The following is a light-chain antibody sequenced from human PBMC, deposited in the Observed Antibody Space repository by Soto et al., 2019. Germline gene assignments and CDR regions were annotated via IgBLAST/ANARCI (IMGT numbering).Light chain of an antibody. CDR2: GAS. CDR1: QSVGSN. CDR3: QQYNKWPLT. J-gene: IGKJ2*01. V-gene: IGKV3-15*01. Sequence: EIAMTQSPATLSVSPGERATLSCRASQSVGSNLAWYQQKPGQAPRLLIYGASSRATGIPAKFSGSGSGTEFTLSISSLQSEDFAVYYCQQYNKWPLTFGQGTNLEI.